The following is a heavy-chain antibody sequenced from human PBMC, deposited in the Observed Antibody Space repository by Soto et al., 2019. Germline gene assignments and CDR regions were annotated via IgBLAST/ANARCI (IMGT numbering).Heavy chain of an antibody. CDR3: AKAYYDFWSGYYEYYFDY. Sequence: GGSLRLSCAASGFTFSSYAMSWVRQAPGKGLEWVSAISGSGGSTYYADSVKGRFTISRDNSKNTLYLQMNGLRAEDTAVYYCAKAYYDFWSGYYEYYFDYWGQGTLVTVSS. CDR1: GFTFSSYA. D-gene: IGHD3-3*01. J-gene: IGHJ4*02. V-gene: IGHV3-23*01. CDR2: ISGSGGST.